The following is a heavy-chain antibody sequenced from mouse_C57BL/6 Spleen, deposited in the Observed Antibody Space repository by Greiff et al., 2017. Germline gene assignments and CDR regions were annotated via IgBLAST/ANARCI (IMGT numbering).Heavy chain of an antibody. CDR2: FYPGSGSI. V-gene: IGHV1-62-2*01. Sequence: QVQLQQSGAELVKPGASVKLSCKASGYTFTEYTIHWVKQRSGQGLEWIGWFYPGSGSIKYNEKFKVKATLTADKSSSTVYMDLSRSTSEDSAVYDCARHEEQAFITAVVATGFDVWGTGTTVTVSS. CDR1: GYTFTEYT. D-gene: IGHD1-1*01. J-gene: IGHJ1*03. CDR3: ARHEEQAFITAVVATGFDV.